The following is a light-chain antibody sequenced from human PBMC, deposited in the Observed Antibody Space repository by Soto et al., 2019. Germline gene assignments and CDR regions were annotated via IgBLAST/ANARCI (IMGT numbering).Light chain of an antibody. V-gene: IGKV1-39*01. CDR1: QSISNY. J-gene: IGKJ1*01. CDR3: HQSHSTPQT. CDR2: AAS. Sequence: DIQMTQSPSSLSASVGDRVTITCRASQSISNYLNWYQQKPGKAPELLIYAASSLQSGVPSRFSGSGSGTDFTLTISSLQPEDFATYYCHQSHSTPQTFGQGTKVDIK.